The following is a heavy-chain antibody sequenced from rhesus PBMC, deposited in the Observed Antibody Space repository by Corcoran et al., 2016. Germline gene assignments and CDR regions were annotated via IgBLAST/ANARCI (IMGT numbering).Heavy chain of an antibody. Sequence: EVQVVEAGGGMAKPGGSLRTPCGACGVSVRYNARGGVRRAPGEGLALISSITSACSSTYSAYSVKGRFSISSENAKNTLYLQLDSLRAEDTAVYYCARERAAYFDYWGQGVLVTVSS. V-gene: IGHV3S18*01. CDR2: ITSACSST. CDR3: ARERAAYFDY. J-gene: IGHJ4*01. D-gene: IGHD6-25*01. CDR1: GVSVRYNA.